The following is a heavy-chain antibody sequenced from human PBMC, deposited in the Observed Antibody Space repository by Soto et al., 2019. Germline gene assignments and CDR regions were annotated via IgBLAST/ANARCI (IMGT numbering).Heavy chain of an antibody. CDR2: SRNRGNNYVT. J-gene: IGHJ4*02. CDR3: TTETLGIETGMGIDY. Sequence: GGSLRLSCEGSGFTLSDHYMDWVRQAPGKGLEWVGRSRNRGNNYVTEYAASVKGRFTISRDDSKNSVHLQMNSLKTEDTAVYYCTTETLGIETGMGIDYWGQGTLVTVSS. D-gene: IGHD1-1*01. V-gene: IGHV3-72*01. CDR1: GFTLSDHY.